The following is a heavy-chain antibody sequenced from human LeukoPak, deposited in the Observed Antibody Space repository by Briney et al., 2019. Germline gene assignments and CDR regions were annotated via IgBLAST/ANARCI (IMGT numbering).Heavy chain of an antibody. CDR2: IYYSGST. CDR3: ARVSYYFGSETYHDAFDI. D-gene: IGHD3-10*01. J-gene: IGHJ3*02. V-gene: IGHV4-39*01. Sequence: SETLSLTCTVSGGSISSSSYYWGWIRQPPGKGLEWIGSIYYSGSTYYNPSLKSRVTISVDTSKNQFSLKLSSVTAADTAVYYCARVSYYFGSETYHDAFDIWGQGTMVTVSS. CDR1: GGSISSSSYY.